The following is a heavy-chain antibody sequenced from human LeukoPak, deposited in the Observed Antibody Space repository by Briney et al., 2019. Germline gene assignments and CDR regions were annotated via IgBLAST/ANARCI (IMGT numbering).Heavy chain of an antibody. V-gene: IGHV1-69*05. CDR3: ARVGMVRGVDYYYYMDV. CDR1: GGTFSSYA. D-gene: IGHD3-10*01. J-gene: IGHJ6*03. Sequence: ASVKVSCKASGGTFSSYAISWVRQAPGQGLEWMGGIIPIFGTANYAQKFQGRVTITTDESTSTAYMELSSLRSEDTAVYYCARVGMVRGVDYYYYMDVWGKGTTATVSS. CDR2: IIPIFGTA.